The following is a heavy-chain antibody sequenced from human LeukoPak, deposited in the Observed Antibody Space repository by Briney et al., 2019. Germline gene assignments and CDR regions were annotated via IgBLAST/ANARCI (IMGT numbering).Heavy chain of an antibody. V-gene: IGHV1-69*13. Sequence: ASVKVSCKASGGTFSSYTISWVRQAPGQGLEWMGGIIPIFGTANYAQKFQGRVTITADESTSTAYMELSSLRSEDTAVYYCARELKDFWSGLNTNDAFDIWGQGTMVTVSS. CDR2: IIPIFGTA. CDR3: ARELKDFWSGLNTNDAFDI. D-gene: IGHD3-3*01. J-gene: IGHJ3*02. CDR1: GGTFSSYT.